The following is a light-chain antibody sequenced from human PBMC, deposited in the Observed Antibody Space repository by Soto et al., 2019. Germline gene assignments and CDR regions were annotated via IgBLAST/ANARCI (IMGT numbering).Light chain of an antibody. V-gene: IGKV3-20*01. J-gene: IGKJ1*01. Sequence: EIVLTQSPGTLSLSSGEKATLSFRASQSVTSYLAWYQQTPGQPPRVLIYGASIRATGIPDRFSGSGSGTDFTLTISRLEPEDFAVYYCQQYGSSPGTFGQGTKV. CDR1: QSVTSY. CDR3: QQYGSSPGT. CDR2: GAS.